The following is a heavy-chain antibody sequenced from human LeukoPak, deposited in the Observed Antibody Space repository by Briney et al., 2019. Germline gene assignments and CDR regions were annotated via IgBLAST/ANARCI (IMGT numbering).Heavy chain of an antibody. D-gene: IGHD6-13*01. J-gene: IGHJ3*02. CDR3: ARGNRLYSSSWYSLAFDI. V-gene: IGHV1-8*01. CDR1: GYTLTSYD. Sequence: ASVKVSCKASGYTLTSYDINWVRQATGQGVEWVGWVNPNSGYAGSAKKFQGRITTTRDTSMTTAYMELSSLRSEDTAVYYCARGNRLYSSSWYSLAFDIWGQGTMVTVSS. CDR2: VNPNSGYA.